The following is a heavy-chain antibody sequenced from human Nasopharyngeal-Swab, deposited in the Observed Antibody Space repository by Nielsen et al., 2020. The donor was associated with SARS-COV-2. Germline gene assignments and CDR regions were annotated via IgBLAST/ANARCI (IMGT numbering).Heavy chain of an antibody. CDR3: ARGGAARPGFDY. Sequence: WIRQPPGKGLEWIWYIYCSGSTYYNASVKSRVTISVDTSKNQFSLKLSSVTAADTAVYYCARGGAARPGFDYWGQGTLVTVSS. CDR2: IYCSGST. J-gene: IGHJ4*02. D-gene: IGHD6-6*01. V-gene: IGHV4-31*02.